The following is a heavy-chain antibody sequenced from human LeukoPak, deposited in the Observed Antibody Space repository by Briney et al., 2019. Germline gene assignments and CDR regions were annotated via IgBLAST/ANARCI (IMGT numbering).Heavy chain of an antibody. CDR2: INHSGST. Sequence: PSETLSLTCAVYGGSFSGYYWSWIRQPPGKGLEWIGVINHSGSTNYNPSLKSRVTISVDTSKNQFSLKLSSVTAADTAVYYCARPRDGSGSSFDYWGQGTLVTVSS. V-gene: IGHV4-34*01. CDR3: ARPRDGSGSSFDY. J-gene: IGHJ4*02. CDR1: GGSFSGYY. D-gene: IGHD3-10*01.